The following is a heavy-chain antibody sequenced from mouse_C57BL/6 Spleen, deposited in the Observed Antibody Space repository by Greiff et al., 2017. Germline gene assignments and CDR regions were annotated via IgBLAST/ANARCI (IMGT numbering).Heavy chain of an antibody. V-gene: IGHV1-50*01. Sequence: QVQLQQPGAELVKPGASVKLSCKASGYTFTSYWMQWVKQRPGQGLEWIGEIDPSDSYTNYNQKFKGKATLTVDTSSSTAYMQLSSLTSEDSAVYYCERPYYGSNHWYFDVWGTGTTVTVSS. CDR3: ERPYYGSNHWYFDV. J-gene: IGHJ1*03. CDR1: GYTFTSYW. CDR2: IDPSDSYT. D-gene: IGHD1-1*01.